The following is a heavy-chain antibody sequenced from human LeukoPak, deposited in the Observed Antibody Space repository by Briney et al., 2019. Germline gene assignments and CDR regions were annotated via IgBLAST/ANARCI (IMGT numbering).Heavy chain of an antibody. D-gene: IGHD6-19*01. CDR1: GDSINNYY. CDR2: IHYIGNT. J-gene: IGHJ4*02. CDR3: ARAPYSSSDWLPFDY. V-gene: IGHV4-59*01. Sequence: SETLSLTCTVSGDSINNYYWTWIRQSPGKGLEWIGYIHYIGNTNYNPSLKNRVAISVDTSKNQFSLNLSSVTAADTAVYYCARAPYSSSDWLPFDYWGQGALVTVSS.